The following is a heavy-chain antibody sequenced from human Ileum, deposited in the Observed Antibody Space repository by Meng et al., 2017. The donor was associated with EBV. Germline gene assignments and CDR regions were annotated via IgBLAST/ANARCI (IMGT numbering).Heavy chain of an antibody. CDR2: IRDKANSYET. V-gene: IGHV3-73*02. D-gene: IGHD1-20*01. CDR1: GFTFSGSP. J-gene: IGHJ5*02. CDR3: TRQVIGTAALDP. Sequence: VQLVESGGGLVQPGGSLKLSCAASGFTFSGSPMHWVRQASGKGLEWVGRIRDKANSYETGYGASVKGRFTISRDDSKNTAFLQMNSLKNEDTAVYYCTRQVIGTAALDPWGQGTLVTV.